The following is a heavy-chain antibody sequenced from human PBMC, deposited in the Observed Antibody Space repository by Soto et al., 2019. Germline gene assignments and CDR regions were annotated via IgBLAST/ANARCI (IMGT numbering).Heavy chain of an antibody. V-gene: IGHV4-31*02. J-gene: IGHJ4*02. CDR1: GDSMSTGGYY. CDR3: SRGRCITPLRD. CDR2: IYTTGTT. Sequence: QVQLQESGPGLVKPSQTLSLIGTVSGDSMSTGGYYWTWIRQHPGKGLEWIGHIYTTGTTYYSPSLTSPVTMSIDKSSNRFSLNLSSVTVADTAVYYCSRGRCITPLRDWGPGALVTVSS.